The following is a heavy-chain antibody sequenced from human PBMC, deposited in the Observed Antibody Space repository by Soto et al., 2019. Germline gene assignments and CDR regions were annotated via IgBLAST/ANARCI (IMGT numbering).Heavy chain of an antibody. V-gene: IGHV3-11*06. D-gene: IGHD5-12*01. Sequence: GGSLRLSCESSGFTFSDYYMSWIRQAPGKGLEWLSYISPGSRYPAYADSVKGRFTISRDNGKNTLYLQMSSLREEDTAVYYCARDLAWPFDSWGQGALVTASS. CDR1: GFTFSDYY. CDR2: ISPGSRYP. CDR3: ARDLAWPFDS. J-gene: IGHJ4*02.